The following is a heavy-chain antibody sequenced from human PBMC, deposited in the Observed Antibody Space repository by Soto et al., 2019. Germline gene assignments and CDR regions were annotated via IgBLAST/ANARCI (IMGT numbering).Heavy chain of an antibody. Sequence: EVLLVESGGGLVQPGGSLRLSCAASGCTFSTFWMDWVRQAPGKGLEWVAKIKEDGSEKYYADSVKGRFIISRDNARNSVYLQMNSLRAEDTAVYYCARVRPGNYRDYWGQGTLVTVSS. J-gene: IGHJ4*02. CDR2: IKEDGSEK. D-gene: IGHD3-10*01. V-gene: IGHV3-7*03. CDR1: GCTFSTFW. CDR3: ARVRPGNYRDY.